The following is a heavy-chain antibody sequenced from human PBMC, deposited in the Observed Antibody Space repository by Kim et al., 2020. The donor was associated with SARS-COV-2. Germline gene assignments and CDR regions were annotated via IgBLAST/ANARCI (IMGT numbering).Heavy chain of an antibody. D-gene: IGHD6-19*01. J-gene: IGHJ4*02. V-gene: IGHV4-59*13. CDR2: IYYSGST. CDR3: ARVTRGQQWLGLNY. Sequence: SETLSLTCTVSGGSISSYYWSWIRQPPGKGLEWIGYIYYSGSTNYNPSLKSRVTISVDTSKNQFSLKLSSVTAADTAVYYCARVTRGQQWLGLNYWGQGTLVTVSS. CDR1: GGSISSYY.